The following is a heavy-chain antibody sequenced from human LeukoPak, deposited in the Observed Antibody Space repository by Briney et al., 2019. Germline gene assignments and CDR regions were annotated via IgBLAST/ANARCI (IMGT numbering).Heavy chain of an antibody. CDR3: AKDRSGSYWDWFDP. CDR2: ISSSGAYI. Sequence: PGGSLRLSCAASGFTFNSYSMNWVRQAPGKGLEWVSSISSSGAYIFYADLVKGRFTISRDNSKNTLYLQMNSLRAEDTAVYYCAKDRSGSYWDWFDPWGQGTLVTVSS. J-gene: IGHJ5*02. CDR1: GFTFNSYS. D-gene: IGHD1-26*01. V-gene: IGHV3-21*01.